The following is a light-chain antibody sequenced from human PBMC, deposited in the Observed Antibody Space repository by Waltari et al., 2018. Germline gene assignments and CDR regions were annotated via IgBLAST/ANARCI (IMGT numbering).Light chain of an antibody. J-gene: IGLJ2*01. V-gene: IGLV3-1*01. Sequence: SYDLTQPPSVSASPGQTASIACFGDKLGAKYVSLYQQKPGPAPVLVIYQDTKRPSVIPERFSASNSGNTATLTVSETQAVDAASYYCQTWDSNTVVFGGGTKLTVL. CDR2: QDT. CDR3: QTWDSNTVV. CDR1: KLGAKY.